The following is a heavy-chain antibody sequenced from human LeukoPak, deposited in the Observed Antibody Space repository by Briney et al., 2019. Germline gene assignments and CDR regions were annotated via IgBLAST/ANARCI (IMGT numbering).Heavy chain of an antibody. J-gene: IGHJ5*01. CDR2: MNPNSGNT. Sequence: PAASVKVSCKASGYTFTSYDINWVRQATGQGLEWMGWMNPNSGNTGYAQKFQGRVTMTRNTSISTAYMELSSLRSEDTAVYYCARLATPSTMAARGRSWFESWGQGTLVTVSS. D-gene: IGHD6-6*01. CDR3: ARLATPSTMAARGRSWFES. V-gene: IGHV1-8*01. CDR1: GYTFTSYD.